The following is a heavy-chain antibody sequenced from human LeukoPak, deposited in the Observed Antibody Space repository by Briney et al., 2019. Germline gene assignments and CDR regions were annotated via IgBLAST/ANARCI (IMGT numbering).Heavy chain of an antibody. CDR3: AVSGYSYATYFDY. CDR1: GGSFSGYY. Sequence: PSETLSLTCAVYGGSFSGYYWSWIRQPPGKGLEWIGEINHSGSTNYNPSLKSRVTISVDTSKNQFSLKLSSVTAADTAVYYCAVSGYSYATYFDYWGQGTLVTVSS. J-gene: IGHJ4*02. D-gene: IGHD5-18*01. CDR2: INHSGST. V-gene: IGHV4-34*01.